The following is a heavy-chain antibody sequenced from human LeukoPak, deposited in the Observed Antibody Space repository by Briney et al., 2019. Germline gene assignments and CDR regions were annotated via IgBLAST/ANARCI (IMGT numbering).Heavy chain of an antibody. V-gene: IGHV4-39*02. Sequence: SETLSLTCTVSGGSINSSSYYWGWIRQPPGKGLEWIGSIYYSGSAYYNPSLKSRVTISADMSKNQFSLKLSSVTAADTAVYYCARDGVILLWFGESPGDGMDVWGQGTTVTVSS. CDR3: ARDGVILLWFGESPGDGMDV. J-gene: IGHJ6*02. CDR1: GGSINSSSYY. CDR2: IYYSGSA. D-gene: IGHD3-10*01.